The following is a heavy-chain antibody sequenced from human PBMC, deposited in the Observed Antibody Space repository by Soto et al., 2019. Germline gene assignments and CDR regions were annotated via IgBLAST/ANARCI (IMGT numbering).Heavy chain of an antibody. D-gene: IGHD3-22*01. Sequence: EVQLLESGGGLVQPGGSLRLSCAASGFTFSSYAMSWVRRAPGKGLEWVSAISGSGGSTYYADSVKGRFTISRDNSKNTLYLQMNSLRAEDTAVYYCAKTGGGSMIVVVIFDYWGQGTLVTVSS. CDR2: ISGSGGST. J-gene: IGHJ4*02. CDR1: GFTFSSYA. CDR3: AKTGGGSMIVVVIFDY. V-gene: IGHV3-23*01.